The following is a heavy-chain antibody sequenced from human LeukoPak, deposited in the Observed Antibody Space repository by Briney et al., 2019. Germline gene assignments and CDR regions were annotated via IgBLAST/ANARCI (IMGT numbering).Heavy chain of an antibody. Sequence: EASVKVSCKASGGTFSSYAISWVRQAPGQGLEWMGRIIPILGIANYAQKFQGRVTITADKSTSTAYMELSSLRSEDTAVYYCARGRPYYGSGTSSYYGMDVWGQGTTVTVSS. CDR3: ARGRPYYGSGTSSYYGMDV. CDR2: IIPILGIA. V-gene: IGHV1-69*04. CDR1: GGTFSSYA. D-gene: IGHD3-10*01. J-gene: IGHJ6*02.